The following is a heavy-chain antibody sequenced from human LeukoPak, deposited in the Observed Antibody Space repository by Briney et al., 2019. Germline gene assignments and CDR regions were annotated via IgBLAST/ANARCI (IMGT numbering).Heavy chain of an antibody. CDR2: INHSGST. CDR3: ARRWVYDKRAFDA. V-gene: IGHV4-34*01. CDR1: GGSFSGYY. D-gene: IGHD3-16*01. Sequence: SETLSLTCAVYGGSFSGYYWSWIRQPPGKGLEWIGEINHSGSTNYNPSLKSRVTISLDTSKNQFSLNLSSVTAADTAVHYCARRWVYDKRAFDAWGQGTMVTVSS. J-gene: IGHJ3*01.